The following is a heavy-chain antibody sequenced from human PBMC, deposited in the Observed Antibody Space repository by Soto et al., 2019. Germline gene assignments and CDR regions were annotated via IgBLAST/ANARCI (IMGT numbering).Heavy chain of an antibody. D-gene: IGHD1-7*01. Sequence: GGSLRLSCQASGFNFDNYGMHWVRQAPGKGLEWVAVITYDGSFQYYADSVKGRFTISRDNSKNTLFLHLNTLKPEDTAVYHCAKDRVGGTFYTPLGFWGQGTRVTVSP. V-gene: IGHV3-30*18. CDR1: GFNFDNYG. J-gene: IGHJ4*02. CDR2: ITYDGSFQ. CDR3: AKDRVGGTFYTPLGF.